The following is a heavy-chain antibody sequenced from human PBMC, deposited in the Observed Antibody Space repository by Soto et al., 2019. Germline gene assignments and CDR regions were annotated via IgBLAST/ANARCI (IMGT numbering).Heavy chain of an antibody. V-gene: IGHV3-30*03. CDR2: ISHDGGIE. J-gene: IGHJ6*03. CDR3: XXXXXSGNYYYYHMDV. Sequence: QVQLVESGGGVVQPGRSLRLSCAASRFSFSSYGMHWVRQAPGKGLEWVTVISHDGGIEYYADSVKGRFTISRDNSKNTLYXXMNSLRAEDTAVXXXXXXXXSGNYYYYHMDVWGKGTTVTVSS. D-gene: IGHD3-10*01. CDR1: RFSFSSYG.